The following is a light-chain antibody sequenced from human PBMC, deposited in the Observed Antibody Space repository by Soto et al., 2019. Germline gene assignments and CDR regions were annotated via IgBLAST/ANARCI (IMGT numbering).Light chain of an antibody. J-gene: IGKJ2*01. CDR3: HRKKPYGT. V-gene: IGKV1-5*03. Sequence: ASAGSRCIITCRASQTIGTSLAWYQQKPGKAPKLLIYKASSLESGVPSRFRGSGSGTQFSLTTATLHTNSCAATHSHRKKPYGTFVQGTKVDIK. CDR1: QTIGTS. CDR2: KAS.